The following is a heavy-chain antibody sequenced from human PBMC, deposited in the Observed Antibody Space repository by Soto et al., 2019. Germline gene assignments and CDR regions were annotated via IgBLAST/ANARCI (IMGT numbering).Heavy chain of an antibody. V-gene: IGHV4-34*01. CDR3: AREYQGSSGYYIDF. CDR2: VNHSVEA. Sequence: ETLSLTCAVYGGPFSGFYWSWIRQPPGKELEWIGEVNHSVEATYNPSLQSRITISLDTSNNQFSLKMTSVTAADTAVYYCAREYQGSSGYYIDFWGQGTLVTVSS. D-gene: IGHD3-22*01. CDR1: GGPFSGFY. J-gene: IGHJ4*02.